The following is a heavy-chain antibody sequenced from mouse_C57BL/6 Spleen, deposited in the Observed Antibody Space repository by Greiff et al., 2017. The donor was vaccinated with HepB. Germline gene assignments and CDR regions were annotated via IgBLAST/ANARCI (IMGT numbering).Heavy chain of an antibody. V-gene: IGHV7-1*01. CDR2: SRNKANDYTT. D-gene: IGHD1-1*01. Sequence: EVKLMESGGGLVQPGRSLRLSCATSGFTFSDFYMEWVRQAPGKGLEWIAASRNKANDYTTEYSASVKGRFIVSRDTSQSILYLQMNALRAEDTAIYYCARGAWDYGSSYGYFDVWGTGPTVTVSS. CDR1: GFTFSDFY. J-gene: IGHJ1*03. CDR3: ARGAWDYGSSYGYFDV.